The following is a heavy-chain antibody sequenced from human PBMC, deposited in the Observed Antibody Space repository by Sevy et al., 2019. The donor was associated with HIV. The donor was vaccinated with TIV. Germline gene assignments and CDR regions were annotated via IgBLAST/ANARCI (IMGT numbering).Heavy chain of an antibody. V-gene: IGHV1-46*01. J-gene: IGHJ4*02. CDR3: ARDGFTMVRDTYYFDY. D-gene: IGHD3-10*01. CDR2: INPSGGST. Sequence: ASVKVSCKASGYTFTSYYMHLVRQAPGQGLEWMGIINPSGGSTSYAQKFQGRVTMTRDTSTSTVYMELSSLRSEDTAVYYCARDGFTMVRDTYYFDYWGQGTLVTVSS. CDR1: GYTFTSYY.